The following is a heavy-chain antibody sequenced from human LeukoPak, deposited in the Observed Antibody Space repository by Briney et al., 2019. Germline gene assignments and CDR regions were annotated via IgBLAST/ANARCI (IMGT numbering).Heavy chain of an antibody. CDR3: ACPQGSGGSFDY. V-gene: IGHV3-9*01. D-gene: IGHD2-15*01. CDR1: GFTFDDYA. Sequence: GGSLRLSCAASGFTFDDYAMHWVRLVPGKGLEWVSGISWNSGRIAYADSVRGRFTISRDNAKNSLYLQMNSLRAEDTAVYYCACPQGSGGSFDYWGQGTLVTVSS. CDR2: ISWNSGRI. J-gene: IGHJ4*02.